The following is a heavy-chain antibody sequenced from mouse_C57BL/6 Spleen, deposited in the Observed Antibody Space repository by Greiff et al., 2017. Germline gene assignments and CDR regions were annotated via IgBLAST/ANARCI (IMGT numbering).Heavy chain of an antibody. CDR1: GFTFSSYG. D-gene: IGHD1-1*01. J-gene: IGHJ2*01. CDR3: ARNYYGSSYEDYFDY. V-gene: IGHV5-6*01. Sequence: EVQLVESGGDLVKPGGSLKLSCAASGFTFSSYGMSWVRQTPDKRLEWVATISSGGSYTYYPDSVKGRFTISRDNAKNTLYLQMSSLKSEDTAMYYCARNYYGSSYEDYFDYWGQGTTLTVSS. CDR2: ISSGGSYT.